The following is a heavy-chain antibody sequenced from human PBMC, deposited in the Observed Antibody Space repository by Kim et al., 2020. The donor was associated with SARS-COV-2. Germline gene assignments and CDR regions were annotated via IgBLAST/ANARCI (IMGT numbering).Heavy chain of an antibody. CDR2: NTDGGTT. J-gene: IGHJ4*02. D-gene: IGHD7-27*01. V-gene: IGHV3-15*01. Sequence: NTDGGTTDYAATVKGRFTISRDDSKNTLYLQMNSVKTEDTAVYYCTTGLGWGQGTLVTVSS. CDR3: TTGLG.